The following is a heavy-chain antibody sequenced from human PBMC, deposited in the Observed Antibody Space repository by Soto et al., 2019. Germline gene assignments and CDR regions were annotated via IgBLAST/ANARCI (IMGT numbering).Heavy chain of an antibody. J-gene: IGHJ4*02. V-gene: IGHV3-11*01. CDR2: ISSSGSTI. CDR1: GFTFSDYY. Sequence: GGSLRLSCAASGFTFSDYYMSWIRQAPGKGLEWVSYISSSGSTIYYADSVKGRFTISRDNAKNSLYLQMNSLRAEDTAVYYCARNILYYDILTGYTPHYFDYWGQGTLVTVSS. D-gene: IGHD3-9*01. CDR3: ARNILYYDILTGYTPHYFDY.